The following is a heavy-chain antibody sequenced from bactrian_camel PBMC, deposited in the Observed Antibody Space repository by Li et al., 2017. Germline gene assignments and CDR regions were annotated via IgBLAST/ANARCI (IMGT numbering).Heavy chain of an antibody. CDR2: IVSHGGTT. J-gene: IGHJ4*01. CDR1: SYTSEYSPSMHY. D-gene: IGHD2*01. CDR3: AAEPMSPGCSGLCLGGD. Sequence: QLVESGGGSVQAGGSLKLSCAASSYTSEYSPSMHYMGWVRQAPGKGLEWVSTIVSHGGTTYYADSVKGRFTISKDNAKNTLYLQMNSLKPEDTAMYYCAAEPMSPGCSGLCLGGDWGQGTQVTVS. V-gene: IGHV3S28*01.